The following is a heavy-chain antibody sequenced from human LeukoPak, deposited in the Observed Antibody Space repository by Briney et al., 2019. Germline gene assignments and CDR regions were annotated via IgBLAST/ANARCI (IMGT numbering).Heavy chain of an antibody. Sequence: KSSETLSLTCAVYGGSFSGYYWSWIRQPPGKGLEWIGEINHSGSTNYNPSLKSRVTISVDTSKNQFSLKLSSVTAADTAVYYCARAHIYYGSGSYSHWGQGTLVTVSS. V-gene: IGHV4-34*01. J-gene: IGHJ4*02. CDR1: GGSFSGYY. CDR2: INHSGST. D-gene: IGHD3-10*01. CDR3: ARAHIYYGSGSYSH.